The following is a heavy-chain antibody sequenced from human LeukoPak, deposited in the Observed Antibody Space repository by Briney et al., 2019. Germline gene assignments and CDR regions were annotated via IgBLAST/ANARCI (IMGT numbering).Heavy chain of an antibody. CDR2: INPNSGGT. Sequence: GASVKVSCKASGYTFTGYYMHWVRQAPGQGLEWMGWINPNSGGTNYAQKFQGRVTMTRDTSISTAYMELSRLRSDDTAVYYCAKDPSPDIVLMVHYAFDIWGQGTMVTVSS. J-gene: IGHJ3*02. CDR1: GYTFTGYY. CDR3: AKDPSPDIVLMVHYAFDI. D-gene: IGHD2-8*01. V-gene: IGHV1-2*02.